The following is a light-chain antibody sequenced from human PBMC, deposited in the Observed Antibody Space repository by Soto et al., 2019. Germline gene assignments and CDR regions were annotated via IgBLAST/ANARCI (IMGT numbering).Light chain of an antibody. Sequence: DFQMTQSPSSLSASVGDRVTITCRASQTISTYLNWYQQKPGRAPKVLLSAASSLQSEVPSRFSGSGSGTDFTLTISSLQPEDVATYYCQQSFNTPYTFGQGTKLEIK. CDR2: AAS. CDR1: QTISTY. CDR3: QQSFNTPYT. J-gene: IGKJ2*01. V-gene: IGKV1-39*01.